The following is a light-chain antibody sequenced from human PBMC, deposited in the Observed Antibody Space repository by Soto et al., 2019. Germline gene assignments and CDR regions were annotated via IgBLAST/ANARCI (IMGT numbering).Light chain of an antibody. Sequence: DIVMTQSPDSLAVSLGERATINCKSSQSVLYSSNNKNYLAWYQLKPGQPPKLLIYWASTRESGVPDRFSGSGSGTDFTLTISSLQAEDVAAYYCQQYYSTPLTFGGGTKVEIK. CDR2: WAS. CDR1: QSVLYSSNNKNY. V-gene: IGKV4-1*01. CDR3: QQYYSTPLT. J-gene: IGKJ4*01.